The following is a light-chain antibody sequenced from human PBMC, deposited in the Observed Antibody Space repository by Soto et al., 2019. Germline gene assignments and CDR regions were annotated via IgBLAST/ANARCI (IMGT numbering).Light chain of an antibody. Sequence: DIQMTHSPSTLSASVGDRVIITCRASQSINRRLAWYQQTPGKPPRLLIYDVSTLESGVPSRFGGSGSGTEFTLTISGVQPEDFETYYCQQYNSYSWTFGQGTKVEIK. CDR2: DVS. V-gene: IGKV1-5*01. J-gene: IGKJ1*01. CDR1: QSINRR. CDR3: QQYNSYSWT.